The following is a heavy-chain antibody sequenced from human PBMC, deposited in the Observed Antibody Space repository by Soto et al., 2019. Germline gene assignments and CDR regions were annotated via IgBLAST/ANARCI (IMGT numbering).Heavy chain of an antibody. CDR1: GDTFSSESAA. Sequence: PSQTLSLTCVISGDTFSSESAALSWVRQSPSRVLEWLGRTYSRSRWYFDFAESMESPMSIEPASSDNQFSRQVKAVAPEDAGIYSCARGGWGIAPHFCFDIWGQGSPVTVSS. V-gene: IGHV6-1*01. CDR2: TYSRSRWYF. CDR3: ARGGWGIAPHFCFDI. J-gene: IGHJ5*02. D-gene: IGHD6-13*01.